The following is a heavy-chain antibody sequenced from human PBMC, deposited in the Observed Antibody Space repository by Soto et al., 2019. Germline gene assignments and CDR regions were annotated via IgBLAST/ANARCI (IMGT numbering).Heavy chain of an antibody. D-gene: IGHD5-12*01. CDR3: ARDRVATRGPYYYYGMEV. J-gene: IGHJ6*04. CDR1: GFTFSSYG. Sequence: GGSLRLSCAASGFTFSSYGMHLVRQAPGKGLEWVAVIWYDGSNKYYADSVKGRFNISRDNSKNTLYLQMKSLRAEDTAVYSCARDRVATRGPYYYYGMEVWGEGTKVTVSS. V-gene: IGHV3-33*01. CDR2: IWYDGSNK.